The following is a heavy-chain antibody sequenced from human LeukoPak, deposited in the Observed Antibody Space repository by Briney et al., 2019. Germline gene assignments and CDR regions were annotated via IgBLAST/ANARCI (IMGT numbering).Heavy chain of an antibody. J-gene: IGHJ6*03. CDR1: GGSISSSSYY. CDR3: ARRLGPVPAAIGDYYYYYMDV. Sequence: SETLSLTCTVSGGSISSSSYYWGWIRQPPGKGLEWIGSIYYSGSTYYNPSLKSRVTISVDTSKNQFSLKLSSVTAADTAVYYCARRLGPVPAAIGDYYYYYMDVWGKGTTVTISS. D-gene: IGHD2-2*01. CDR2: IYYSGST. V-gene: IGHV4-39*07.